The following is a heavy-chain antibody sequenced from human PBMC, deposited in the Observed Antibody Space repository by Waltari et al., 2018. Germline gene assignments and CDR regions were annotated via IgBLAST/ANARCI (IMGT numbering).Heavy chain of an antibody. D-gene: IGHD3-22*01. CDR2: ISFDGSKI. V-gene: IGHV3-33*05. CDR1: GFTFSPYG. Sequence: QMVESGGGVVQPGRSLRLSCEVSGFTFSPYGMHWVRQAPGKGLEWVAFISFDGSKIKYGDSVKGRLTISRDNSRLFLQLNSLTAVDTAMYFCARGGGLYYNDGSGPIDYWGQGTLVTVSS. CDR3: ARGGGLYYNDGSGPIDY. J-gene: IGHJ4*02.